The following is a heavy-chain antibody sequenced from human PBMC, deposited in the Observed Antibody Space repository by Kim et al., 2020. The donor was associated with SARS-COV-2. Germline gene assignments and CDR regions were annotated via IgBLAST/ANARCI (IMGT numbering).Heavy chain of an antibody. J-gene: IGHJ6*03. CDR2: ISGSGGST. D-gene: IGHD2-2*02. Sequence: GGSLRLSCAASGFTFSSYAMSWVRQAPGKGLEWVSAISGSGGSTYYADSVKGRFTISRDNSKNTLYLQMNSLRAEDTAVYYCAKGAAHCSSTSCYTEYYYYYMDVWGKGTTVTVSS. V-gene: IGHV3-23*01. CDR1: GFTFSSYA. CDR3: AKGAAHCSSTSCYTEYYYYYMDV.